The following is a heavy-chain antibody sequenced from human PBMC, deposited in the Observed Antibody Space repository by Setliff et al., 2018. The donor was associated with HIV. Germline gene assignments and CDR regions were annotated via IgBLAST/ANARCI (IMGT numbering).Heavy chain of an antibody. CDR1: GGSISRGDYY. Sequence: TSETLSLTCTVSGGSISRGDYYWNWIRQPAGKGLEWIGHIYTSGSTSGSTNYNPSLKSRVTISVDMSKNQFSLKLNSVTAADTAVYHCARGDRCSGGCCYSYWGQGALVTVS. J-gene: IGHJ4*02. CDR2: IYTSGSTSGST. D-gene: IGHD2-15*01. CDR3: ARGDRCSGGCCYSY. V-gene: IGHV4-61*09.